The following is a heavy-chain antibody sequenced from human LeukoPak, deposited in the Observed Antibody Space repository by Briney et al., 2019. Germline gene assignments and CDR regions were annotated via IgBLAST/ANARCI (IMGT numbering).Heavy chain of an antibody. V-gene: IGHV3-53*01. CDR2: IYSGDIT. J-gene: IGHJ4*02. CDR3: RGDSSY. CDR1: GFTVSSNY. D-gene: IGHD2-21*01. Sequence: PGGSLRLSCAASGFTVSSNYMNWVRQAPGKGREWVSLIYSGDITYYADSVKGRFTISRDNSKNTLYLQMHSLRAEDTAVYYCRGDSSYWGQGTLVTVSS.